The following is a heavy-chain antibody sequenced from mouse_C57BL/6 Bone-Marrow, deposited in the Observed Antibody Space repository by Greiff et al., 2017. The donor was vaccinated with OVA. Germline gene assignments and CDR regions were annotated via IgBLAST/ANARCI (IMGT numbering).Heavy chain of an antibody. D-gene: IGHD1-1*01. CDR3: ARDGDYYVSSYPFAY. CDR1: GISITPGNYR. J-gene: IGHJ3*01. CDR2: IYYSGTI. Sequence: EVQLQESGPGLVKPSQTVFLTCTVTGISITPGNYRWSWIRQFPGTNLEWIGYIYYSGTITYNPSLTSRTTITRDTPKNQFYLEMNSLTAEDTATYYCARDGDYYVSSYPFAYWGQGTLVTVSA. V-gene: IGHV3-5*01.